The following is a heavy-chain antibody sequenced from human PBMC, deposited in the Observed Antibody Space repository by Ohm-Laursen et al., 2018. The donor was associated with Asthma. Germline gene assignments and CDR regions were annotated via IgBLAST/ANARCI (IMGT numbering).Heavy chain of an antibody. J-gene: IGHJ4*02. CDR2: IYSTGST. CDR3: ARMTTVTMGYFDY. D-gene: IGHD4-17*01. CDR1: GASFSTYY. V-gene: IGHV4-59*07. Sequence: SDILSLTCALSGASFSTYYWGWIRQPPGKGLEWIGYIYSTGSTNYNPSLESRVTISIDTSTNQFSLKLSSVTAADTAVYYCARMTTVTMGYFDYWGQGTLVTVAS.